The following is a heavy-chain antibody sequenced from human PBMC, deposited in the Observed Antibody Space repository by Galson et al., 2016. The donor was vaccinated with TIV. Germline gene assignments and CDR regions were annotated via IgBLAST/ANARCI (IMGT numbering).Heavy chain of an antibody. J-gene: IGHJ4*02. CDR3: ARGRENYDILTGLS. Sequence: SVKVSCKASGYTLAGSYKHWVRQAPGQGLEWMGWINPNSGGTNYAQKFQGRVTMTRDTSIDTAFMDLSRLRFDDTALYYCARGRENYDILTGLSWGQGTLVTVSS. CDR1: GYTLAGSY. CDR2: INPNSGGT. V-gene: IGHV1-2*02. D-gene: IGHD3-9*01.